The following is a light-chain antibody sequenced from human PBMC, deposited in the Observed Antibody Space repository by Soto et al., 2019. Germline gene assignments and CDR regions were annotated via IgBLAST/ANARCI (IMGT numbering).Light chain of an antibody. Sequence: DIVMTQSPLSLPVTPGEPASISCRSSQSLLHSNGYNYLDWYLQEPGQSPQLLIYLGSNRASGVPDRFSGSGSGTDFTLKISRVEAEDVGVYYCMQALQTSYTFGQGTKLEIK. CDR2: LGS. CDR1: QSLLHSNGYNY. J-gene: IGKJ2*01. CDR3: MQALQTSYT. V-gene: IGKV2-28*01.